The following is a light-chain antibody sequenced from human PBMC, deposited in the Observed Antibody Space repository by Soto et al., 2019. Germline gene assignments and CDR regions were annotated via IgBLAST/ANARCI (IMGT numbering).Light chain of an antibody. Sequence: SALTQPRSVSGSPGQSVAISCTGTSSDGGGYNYVSWYQQHPGKAPKLMIYDVSKRPSGVPDRFSGSKSGDTASLTISGLQAEDEADYYCCSYAGSHTDVFRTGTKATVL. J-gene: IGLJ1*01. CDR2: DVS. CDR3: CSYAGSHTDV. CDR1: SSDGGGYNY. V-gene: IGLV2-11*01.